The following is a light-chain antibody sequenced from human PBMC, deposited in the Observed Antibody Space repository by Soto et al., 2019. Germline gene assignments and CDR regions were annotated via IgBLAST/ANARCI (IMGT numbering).Light chain of an antibody. V-gene: IGLV2-14*01. J-gene: IGLJ2*01. Sequence: QSALTQPASVSGSPGQSITISCTGTSSDVGSYKYVSWYQQHPGKAPKLMIYEVSNRPSGISNRFSGSKSGNTASLTISGLQDEDEADYYCSSYTSSSTLVVGGGTKLTVL. CDR1: SSDVGSYKY. CDR3: SSYTSSSTLV. CDR2: EVS.